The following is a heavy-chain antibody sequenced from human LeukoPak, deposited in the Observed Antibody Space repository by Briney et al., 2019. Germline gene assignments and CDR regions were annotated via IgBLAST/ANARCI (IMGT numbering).Heavy chain of an antibody. D-gene: IGHD6-19*01. V-gene: IGHV1-2*02. CDR1: GYTFTGYY. J-gene: IGHJ4*02. CDR2: INPNSGGT. Sequence: ASVKVSCKASGYTFTGYYMHWVRQAPGQGLEWMGWINPNSGGTNYAQKFQGRVTMTRDTSISTAYMELSRLRSDDTAVYYCARAGRDPLFSSPKYYFDYWGQGTLVTVSS. CDR3: ARAGRDPLFSSPKYYFDY.